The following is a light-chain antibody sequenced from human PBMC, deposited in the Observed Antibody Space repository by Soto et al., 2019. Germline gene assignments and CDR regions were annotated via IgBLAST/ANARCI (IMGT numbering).Light chain of an antibody. CDR1: QDINSY. CDR3: QQYHISPLT. J-gene: IGKJ4*01. CDR2: AAS. V-gene: IGKV1D-16*01. Sequence: DVQMTQSPSSLSASVGDRVTITCRASQDINSYLAWYQQKPGNAPKSLIYAASSLQTGVPSRFSGSESGTDFTLTISNLQPEDSATYYCQQYHISPLTFGGGTKVEIK.